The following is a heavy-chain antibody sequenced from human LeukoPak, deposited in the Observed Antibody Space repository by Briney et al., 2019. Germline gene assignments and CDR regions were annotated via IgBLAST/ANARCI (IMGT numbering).Heavy chain of an antibody. CDR3: AKGVGGSYYDAFDI. Sequence: PGGSLRLSCAASGFTFDDYAMHWVRQAPGKGLEWVSLISWDGGGTYYADTVKGRFTISRDNSKNSLYLQMNSLRTEDMALYYCAKGVGGSYYDAFDIWGQGTMVTVSS. V-gene: IGHV3-43D*03. CDR1: GFTFDDYA. D-gene: IGHD1-26*01. J-gene: IGHJ3*02. CDR2: ISWDGGGT.